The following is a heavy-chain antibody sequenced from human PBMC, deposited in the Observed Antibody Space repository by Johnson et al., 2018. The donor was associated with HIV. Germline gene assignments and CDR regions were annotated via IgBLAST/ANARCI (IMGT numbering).Heavy chain of an antibody. CDR2: INWNGGST. J-gene: IGHJ3*02. D-gene: IGHD5-12*01. CDR1: GFTFDDYG. V-gene: IGHV3-20*04. Sequence: VQLVESGGGVVRPGDSLRLSCVASGFTFDDYGMNWVRLVPGKGLEWVAGINWNGGSTGYADSVKGRFTISRDNAKNSLYLQMNNLRAEDTALYFCARDRGYSGYDWGAFDIWGQGTMVTVSS. CDR3: ARDRGYSGYDWGAFDI.